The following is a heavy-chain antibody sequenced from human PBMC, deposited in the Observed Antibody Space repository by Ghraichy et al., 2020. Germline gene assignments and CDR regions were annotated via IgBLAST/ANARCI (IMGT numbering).Heavy chain of an antibody. CDR3: ARYSSSSGWFDP. J-gene: IGHJ5*02. D-gene: IGHD6-6*01. V-gene: IGHV4-39*01. CDR1: GGSISSSSYY. CDR2: IYYSGST. Sequence: SETLSLTCTVSGGSISSSSYYWGWIRQPPGKGLEWIGIIYYSGSTYYNPSLTSRVTISVDTSKNQFSLKLSSVTAADTAVYYCARYSSSSGWFDPWGQGTLVTVSS.